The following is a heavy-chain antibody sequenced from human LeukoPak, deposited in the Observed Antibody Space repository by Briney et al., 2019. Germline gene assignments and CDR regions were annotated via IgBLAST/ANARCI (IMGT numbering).Heavy chain of an antibody. Sequence: GGSLRLSCAASGFSFSSYGMHWVRQAPGKGLEWVAVISYDGSNKYYADSVKGRFTTSRDNSKNTLYLQMNSLRAEDTAVYYCAKCYDILTAFDAFDIWGQGTMVTVSS. CDR1: GFSFSSYG. V-gene: IGHV3-30*18. D-gene: IGHD3-9*01. J-gene: IGHJ3*02. CDR3: AKCYDILTAFDAFDI. CDR2: ISYDGSNK.